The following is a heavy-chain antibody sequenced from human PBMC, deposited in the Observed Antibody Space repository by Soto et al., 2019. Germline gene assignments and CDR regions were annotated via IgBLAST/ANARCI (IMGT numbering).Heavy chain of an antibody. V-gene: IGHV1-3*01. J-gene: IGHJ4*02. CDR3: AREYISGWYSDY. Sequence: GASVEGSCKASGDTLNRCAMEWGRQAPGQRLEWMAWINAGNGNTRYSQKFQGRVTITRDTSASTAYMELSSLRSEDTAVYYCAREYISGWYSDYWGQGTLVTVSS. D-gene: IGHD6-19*01. CDR1: GDTLNRCA. CDR2: INAGNGNT.